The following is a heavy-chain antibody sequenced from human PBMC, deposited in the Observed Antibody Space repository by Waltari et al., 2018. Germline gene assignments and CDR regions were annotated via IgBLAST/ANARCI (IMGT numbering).Heavy chain of an antibody. D-gene: IGHD6-19*01. CDR2: ITGIGNI. CDR3: ARDVPPATAGTMFDY. Sequence: EVQLLESGGGLVQPGGSLRLSCEVSGFTLRAHAIRWVRQPPGKGLEWVTRITGIGNIHYADAWRGPCTCSCDISQNTVFLQLSSLRAEDTALYYCARDVPPATAGTMFDYRGRGTLVTVSS. J-gene: IGHJ4*02. V-gene: IGHV3-23*01. CDR1: GFTLRAHA.